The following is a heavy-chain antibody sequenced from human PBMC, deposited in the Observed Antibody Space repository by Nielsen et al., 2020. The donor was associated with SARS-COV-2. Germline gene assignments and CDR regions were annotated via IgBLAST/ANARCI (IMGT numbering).Heavy chain of an antibody. CDR1: GFTFSSYG. CDR2: ISYDGSNK. J-gene: IGHJ6*02. V-gene: IGHV3-30*03. CDR3: AGHPYYYYGMDV. Sequence: GESLKISCAASGFTFSSYGMHWVRQAPGKGLEWVAVISYDGSNKYYADSVKGRFTISRDNSKSTLYLQMNSLRAEDTAVYYCAGHPYYYYGMDVWGQGTAVTVSS.